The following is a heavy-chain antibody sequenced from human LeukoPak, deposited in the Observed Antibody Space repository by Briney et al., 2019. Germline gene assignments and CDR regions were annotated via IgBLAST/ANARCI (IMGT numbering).Heavy chain of an antibody. Sequence: TSETLSLTCAVFGGSFDGYYWSWIRQPPGKGLEWIGEITYDGSTNYNPSLKSRVTISVDTSKIQFSLNLSSVTAADTAIYYCARGLASGYPPIPFDYWGQGTQVTVSS. D-gene: IGHD3-3*01. V-gene: IGHV4-34*01. CDR2: ITYDGST. CDR1: GGSFDGYY. CDR3: ARGLASGYPPIPFDY. J-gene: IGHJ4*02.